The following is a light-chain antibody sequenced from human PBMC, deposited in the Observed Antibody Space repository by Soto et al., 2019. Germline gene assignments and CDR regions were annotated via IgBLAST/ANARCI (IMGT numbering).Light chain of an antibody. CDR3: QSFDSSLRVYV. CDR1: SSNFGAGYE. Sequence: QSLPTQPPSGSGAPGQRVTISCTGSSSNFGAGYEVHWYKQVPGAAPTLVIFNNLNRPSGVPERFSGSKSGTSASLVISGLQAEDEADYYCQSFDSSLRVYVFGSGTKVTVL. J-gene: IGLJ1*01. V-gene: IGLV1-40*01. CDR2: NNL.